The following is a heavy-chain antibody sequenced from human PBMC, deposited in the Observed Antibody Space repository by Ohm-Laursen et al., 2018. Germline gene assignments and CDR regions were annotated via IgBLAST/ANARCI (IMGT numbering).Heavy chain of an antibody. CDR1: GFTFSSYE. CDR2: ISSSGSTI. CDR3: ARDSYYYDSSGRRNDAFDI. J-gene: IGHJ3*02. Sequence: SLRLSCAASGFTFSSYEMNWVRQAPGEGLEWVSYISSSGSTIYYADSVEGRFTISRDNAKNSLYLQMNSLRAEDTAVYYCARDSYYYDSSGRRNDAFDIWGQGTMVTVSS. V-gene: IGHV3-48*03. D-gene: IGHD3-22*01.